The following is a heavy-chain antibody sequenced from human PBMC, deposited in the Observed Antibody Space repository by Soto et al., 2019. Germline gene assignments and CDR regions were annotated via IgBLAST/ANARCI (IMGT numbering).Heavy chain of an antibody. V-gene: IGHV1-18*01. Sequence: QVQLVQSGAEVKKPGAYVKVSCKASGYTFTSYGIRWVRQAPGQGLEWLGWISAYNGNTNYAQKLQGRVTMTTDTSTSTAYMELRSLRSDDTAVYYCARESAPATVTPFDYWGQGTLVTVSS. D-gene: IGHD4-17*01. J-gene: IGHJ4*02. CDR1: GYTFTSYG. CDR2: ISAYNGNT. CDR3: ARESAPATVTPFDY.